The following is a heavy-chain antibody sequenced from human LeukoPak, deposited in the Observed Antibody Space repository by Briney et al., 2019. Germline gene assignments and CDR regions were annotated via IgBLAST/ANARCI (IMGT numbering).Heavy chain of an antibody. CDR2: INPSGGST. CDR1: GYTFTSYY. CDR3: AGGSSGWPYYYYYYMDV. D-gene: IGHD6-19*01. J-gene: IGHJ6*03. Sequence: ASVKVSCKASGYTFTSYYMHWVRQAPGQGLEWMGIINPSGGSTSYAQKFQGRVTMTRDMSTSTVYMELSSLRSEDTAVYYCAGGSSGWPYYYYYYMDVWGKGTTVTVSS. V-gene: IGHV1-46*01.